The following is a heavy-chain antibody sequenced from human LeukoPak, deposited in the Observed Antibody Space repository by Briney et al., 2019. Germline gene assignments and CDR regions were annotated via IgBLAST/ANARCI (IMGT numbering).Heavy chain of an antibody. V-gene: IGHV3-7*01. CDR2: IKQDGSEK. Sequence: GGSLRLSCTTSGFTFADYAMSWLRQAPGKGLEWVANIKQDGSEKYYVDSVKGRFTISRDNAKNSLYLQMNSLRAEDTAVYYCARARSDYWGQGTLVTVSS. CDR1: GFTFADYA. CDR3: ARARSDY. J-gene: IGHJ4*02.